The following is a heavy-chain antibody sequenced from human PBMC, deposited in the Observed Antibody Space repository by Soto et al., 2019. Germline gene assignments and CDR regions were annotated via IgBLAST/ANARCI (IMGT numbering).Heavy chain of an antibody. Sequence: GESLKISCKGSGYSFTSYWIGWVRQMPGKGLEWMGIIYPGDSDTRYSPSFQGQVTISADKSISTAYLQWSSLKASDTAMYYCARLSYSSSRFPNWFDPWGQGTLVTVSS. D-gene: IGHD6-13*01. CDR2: IYPGDSDT. CDR3: ARLSYSSSRFPNWFDP. CDR1: GYSFTSYW. V-gene: IGHV5-51*01. J-gene: IGHJ5*02.